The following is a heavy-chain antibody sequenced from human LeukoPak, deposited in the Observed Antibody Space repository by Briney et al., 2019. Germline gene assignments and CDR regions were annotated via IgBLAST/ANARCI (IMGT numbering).Heavy chain of an antibody. J-gene: IGHJ6*03. Sequence: GGSLRLSCAASGFTFNRYWMNWVRQAPGKGLEWVANIKQDGSEKYYVDSVKGRFTVSRDNAKNSLYLQMDSLRAEDTAVYYCARHLGEDYDFWGNRGDYYYMDVWGKGTTVTVSS. V-gene: IGHV3-7*01. CDR1: GFTFNRYW. CDR3: ARHLGEDYDFWGNRGDYYYMDV. CDR2: IKQDGSEK. D-gene: IGHD3-3*01.